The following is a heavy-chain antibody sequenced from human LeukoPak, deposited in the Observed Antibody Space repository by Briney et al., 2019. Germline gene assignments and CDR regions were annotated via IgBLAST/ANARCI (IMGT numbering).Heavy chain of an antibody. V-gene: IGHV4-39*07. J-gene: IGHJ4*02. D-gene: IGHD2-15*01. CDR2: IYYSGST. CDR1: GGSISSSSYY. CDR3: ARPRFGYCSGGSCYHPFDY. Sequence: SETLSLTCTVSGGSISSSSYYWGWIRQPPGKGLEWIGSIYYSGSTNYNPSLKSRVTISVDTSKNQFSLKLSSVTAADTAVYYCARPRFGYCSGGSCYHPFDYWGQGTLVTVSS.